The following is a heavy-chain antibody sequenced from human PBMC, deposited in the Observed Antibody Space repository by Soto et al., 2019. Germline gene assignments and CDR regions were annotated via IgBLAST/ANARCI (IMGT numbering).Heavy chain of an antibody. Sequence: LSLTCTVSGGSLFGDYCKWFRQPAGGGLAWIGRINSDGNTNYSPSLKSRVTMSVDPSRKHFSLNLTSVTAADTASYFCARARRLENCFDSWGPGIQVTVSS. D-gene: IGHD5-12*01. V-gene: IGHV4-4*07. CDR2: INSDGNT. CDR3: ARARRLENCFDS. J-gene: IGHJ5*01. CDR1: GGSLFGDY.